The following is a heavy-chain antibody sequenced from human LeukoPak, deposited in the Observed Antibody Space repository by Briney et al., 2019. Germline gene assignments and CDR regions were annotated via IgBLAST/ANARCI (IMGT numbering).Heavy chain of an antibody. CDR2: IYPGDSDT. Sequence: GGSLKISFKGSGYRFTTYWVGWVRQLPGNGLEWMGIIYPGDSDTRYSPSFQGQVTISADKSISTAYLQWSSLKASDTAMYYCARRTTWGTAFDYWGQGTLVTVSS. D-gene: IGHD7-27*01. CDR3: ARRTTWGTAFDY. J-gene: IGHJ4*02. CDR1: GYRFTTYW. V-gene: IGHV5-51*01.